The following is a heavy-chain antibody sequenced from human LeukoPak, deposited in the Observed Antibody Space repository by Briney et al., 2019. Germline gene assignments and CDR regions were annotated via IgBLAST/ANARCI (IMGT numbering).Heavy chain of an antibody. Sequence: PGGSLRLSCAASGFTFSSYSMNWVRQAPGKGLEWVSSISSSSSYIYYADSVKGRFTISRDNAKNSLYLQMNSLRAEDTAVYYCARDGMVRGYFDYWGQGTLATVSS. V-gene: IGHV3-21*01. CDR3: ARDGMVRGYFDY. D-gene: IGHD3-10*01. J-gene: IGHJ4*02. CDR1: GFTFSSYS. CDR2: ISSSSSYI.